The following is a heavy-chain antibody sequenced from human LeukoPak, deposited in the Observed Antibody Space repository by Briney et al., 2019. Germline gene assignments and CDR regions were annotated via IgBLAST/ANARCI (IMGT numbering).Heavy chain of an antibody. J-gene: IGHJ4*02. CDR3: ARMAVAGQYNDY. CDR2: ISSDGNNE. D-gene: IGHD6-19*01. V-gene: IGHV3-30-3*01. Sequence: PGGSLRLSCPASGFTFSSYAMHWVRQAPDKGLEWMAVISSDGNNEYYADSVKGRFTISRDNARNSLYLQMNSLRAEDTAIYYCARMAVAGQYNDYWGQGTLVTVSS. CDR1: GFTFSSYA.